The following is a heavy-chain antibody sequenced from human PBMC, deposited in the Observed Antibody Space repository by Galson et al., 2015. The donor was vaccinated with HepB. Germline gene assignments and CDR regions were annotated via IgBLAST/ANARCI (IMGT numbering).Heavy chain of an antibody. J-gene: IGHJ3*01. V-gene: IGHV3-23*01. D-gene: IGHD3-16*01. CDR1: GFTFSSYA. Sequence: SLRLSCAASGFTFSSYAMSWVRQAPGKGLEWVSAISGSGGSTYYADSVKGRFIISRDSSNNTLYLQMNSLRADDSAVYYCAKTFRNAFDVWGQGTTVTVSS. CDR3: AKTFRNAFDV. CDR2: ISGSGGST.